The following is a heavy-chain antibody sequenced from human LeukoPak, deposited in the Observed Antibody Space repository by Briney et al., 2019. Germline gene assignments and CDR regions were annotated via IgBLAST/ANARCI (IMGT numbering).Heavy chain of an antibody. J-gene: IGHJ3*02. Sequence: TGGSLRLSCAASGFTFSSYAMSWVRQAPGKGLEWGSAISGSGGSTYYADSVKGRFTISRDNSKNTLYLQMNSLRAEDTAVYYCAKVGCSSTSCYMHAFDIWGQGTMVTVSS. CDR2: ISGSGGST. V-gene: IGHV3-23*01. CDR3: AKVGCSSTSCYMHAFDI. D-gene: IGHD2-2*02. CDR1: GFTFSSYA.